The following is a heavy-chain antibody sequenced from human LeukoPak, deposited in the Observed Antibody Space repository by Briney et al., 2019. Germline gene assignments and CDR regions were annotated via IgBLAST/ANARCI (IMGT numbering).Heavy chain of an antibody. J-gene: IGHJ6*02. Sequence: PGGSLRLSCAASGFTFSSYAMNWVRQAPGSGLEWVSSISGSGGSTYYANSVKGRFTISRDNSKNTLYLQMNSLTAEDTAVYYCAKVVGLLRDYYYGMDVWGQGTTVTVSS. CDR3: AKVVGLLRDYYYGMDV. CDR2: ISGSGGST. V-gene: IGHV3-23*01. CDR1: GFTFSSYA. D-gene: IGHD2-21*02.